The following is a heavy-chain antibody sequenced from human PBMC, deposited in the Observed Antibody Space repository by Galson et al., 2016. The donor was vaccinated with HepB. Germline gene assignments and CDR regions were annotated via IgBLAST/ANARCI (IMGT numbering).Heavy chain of an antibody. Sequence: SLRLSCAASGFSFSTSGMSWVRQTPGRGLEWVSGITGSGGATHYADSVKGRFTISRDNAKNSLYLQMNNLRAEDTAVYYCARRNRLDYWGQGTQVTVSS. CDR2: ITGSGGAT. CDR1: GFSFSTSG. J-gene: IGHJ4*02. V-gene: IGHV3-23*01. CDR3: ARRNRLDY. D-gene: IGHD1-14*01.